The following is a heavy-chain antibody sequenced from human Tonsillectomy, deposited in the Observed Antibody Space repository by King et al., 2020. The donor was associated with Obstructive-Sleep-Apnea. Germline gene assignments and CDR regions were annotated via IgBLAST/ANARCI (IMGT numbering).Heavy chain of an antibody. CDR2: ISGSGGST. CDR3: AKREDSSGYYKGAIDY. D-gene: IGHD3-22*01. J-gene: IGHJ4*02. Sequence: VQLVESGGGLVQPGGSLRLSFAASGFTFSNYAMTWVRQAPGQGLEWVSVISGSGGSTYYTDSVKGRFTISRDNSKNTLYLQMNSLTAEDTAVYYWAKREDSSGYYKGAIDYWGQGTLVSVSS. V-gene: IGHV3-23*04. CDR1: GFTFSNYA.